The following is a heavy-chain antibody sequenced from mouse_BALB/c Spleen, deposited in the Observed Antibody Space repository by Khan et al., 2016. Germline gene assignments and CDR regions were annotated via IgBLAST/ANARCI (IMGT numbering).Heavy chain of an antibody. Sequence: VELVESGGDLVKPGGSLKLSCAASGLTFSSFALSWVRQTPEKRLEWVATISSSGSDTYYPDSVKGRFTISRDNAKNTLYLLMSSLRSEDTAMYYCARPWAYWGQGTTLTVSS. V-gene: IGHV5-9-1*01. CDR2: ISSSGSDT. CDR1: GLTFSSFA. CDR3: ARPWAY. J-gene: IGHJ2*01. D-gene: IGHD4-1*01.